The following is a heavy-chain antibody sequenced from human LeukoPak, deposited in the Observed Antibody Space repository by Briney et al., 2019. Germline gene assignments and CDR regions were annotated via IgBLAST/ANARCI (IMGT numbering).Heavy chain of an antibody. CDR2: IRSTANGYAT. J-gene: IGHJ4*02. D-gene: IGHD6-6*01. V-gene: IGHV3-73*01. CDR1: GFTFSGSA. Sequence: PGGSLRLSCAASGFTFSGSALHWVRQASGKGLEWVGRIRSTANGYATAYAASVKGRFTISRDDSKNTAYLQMDSLKTEDTAVYYCARVSKAYHSSSSGALDYWGQGTLVTVSS. CDR3: ARVSKAYHSSSSGALDY.